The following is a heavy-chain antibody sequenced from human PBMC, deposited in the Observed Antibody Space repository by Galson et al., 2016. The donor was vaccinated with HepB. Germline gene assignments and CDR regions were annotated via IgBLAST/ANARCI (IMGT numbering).Heavy chain of an antibody. D-gene: IGHD4-17*01. CDR1: GYTFTSYT. J-gene: IGHJ5*02. V-gene: IGHV7-4-1*02. CDR3: ARRNYGDSNWFDP. CDR2: ITTNTGNP. Sequence: SVKVSCKASGYTFTSYTINWVRQAPGQGLEWMGWITTNTGNPTYAQGFTGRFVFALDTSVSTAYLQISRLKAEDTAVYYCARRNYGDSNWFDPWGQGTPVTVSS.